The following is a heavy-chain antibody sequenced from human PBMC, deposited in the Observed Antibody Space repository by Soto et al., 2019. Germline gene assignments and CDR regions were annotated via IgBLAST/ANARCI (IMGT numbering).Heavy chain of an antibody. V-gene: IGHV6-1*01. Sequence: PSETLSLTCAISGDSVSSNSAAWNWIRQSPSRGLEWLGRTYYRSKWYNDHAVSVKSRITINPDTSKNQFSLQLNSVTPEDTAVYYCARGRYCTNGVCYRDYYYYGMDVWGQGTTVTVSS. CDR1: GDSVSSNSAA. CDR2: TYYRSKWYN. D-gene: IGHD2-8*01. J-gene: IGHJ6*02. CDR3: ARGRYCTNGVCYRDYYYYGMDV.